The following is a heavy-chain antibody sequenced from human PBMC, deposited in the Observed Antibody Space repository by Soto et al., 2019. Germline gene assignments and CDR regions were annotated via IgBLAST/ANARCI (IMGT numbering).Heavy chain of an antibody. V-gene: IGHV1-8*01. CDR1: GYSFTSYD. CDR2: MDPNSGDT. CDR3: ARNRRNTGDFDY. D-gene: IGHD7-27*01. Sequence: ASVKVSCKASGYSFTSYDINWMRQATRQGLEWMGWMDPNSGDTGYAQKFQGRVTMTRDTSISTAYMELSSLRSEDTALYYWARNRRNTGDFDYWGPGTLVTVSS. J-gene: IGHJ4*02.